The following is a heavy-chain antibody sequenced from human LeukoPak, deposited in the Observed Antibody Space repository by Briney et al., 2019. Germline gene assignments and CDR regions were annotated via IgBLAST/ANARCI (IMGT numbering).Heavy chain of an antibody. CDR3: ARGDLWFGESESPNWFDP. CDR2: INAGNGNT. J-gene: IGHJ5*02. V-gene: IGHV1-3*01. Sequence: GGSLRLSCAASGFTFSSYGMHWVRQAPGQRLEWMGWINAGNGNTKYSQKFQGRVTITRDTSASTAYMELSSLRSEDTAVYYCARGDLWFGESESPNWFDPRGQGTLVIVSS. D-gene: IGHD3-10*01. CDR1: GFTFSSYG.